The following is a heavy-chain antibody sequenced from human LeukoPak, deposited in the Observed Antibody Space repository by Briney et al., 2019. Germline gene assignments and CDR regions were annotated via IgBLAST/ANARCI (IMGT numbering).Heavy chain of an antibody. CDR3: AGSPGYCSSTSCYYNWFDP. CDR1: GFTFSSYA. D-gene: IGHD2-2*01. J-gene: IGHJ5*02. CDR2: ISYDGSNK. V-gene: IGHV3-30-3*01. Sequence: GGSLRLSCAASGFTFSSYAMHWVRQAPGKGLEWVAVISYDGSNKYYADSVKGRFTISRDNSKNTLYLQMNSLRAEDTAVYYCAGSPGYCSSTSCYYNWFDPWGQGTQVTVSS.